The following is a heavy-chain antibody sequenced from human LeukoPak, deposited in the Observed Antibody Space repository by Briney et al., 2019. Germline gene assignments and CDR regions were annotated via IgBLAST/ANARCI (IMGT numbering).Heavy chain of an antibody. CDR2: INPHSGGT. J-gene: IGHJ4*02. CDR1: GYTFTGYY. D-gene: IGHD3-16*01. Sequence: ASVKVSCKASGYTFTGYYMHWVRQAPGQGLEWMGWINPHSGGTNYAQKFQGRVTMTRDTSISTAYMELSRLRSDDTAVYYCAKGPITGGAYYFDYWGQGALVTVSS. V-gene: IGHV1-2*02. CDR3: AKGPITGGAYYFDY.